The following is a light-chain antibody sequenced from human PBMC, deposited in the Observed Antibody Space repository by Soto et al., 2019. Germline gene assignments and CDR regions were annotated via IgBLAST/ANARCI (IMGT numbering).Light chain of an antibody. CDR2: AAS. CDR3: QQLNSYPPF. Sequence: DIQLTQSPSFLSASVGDRVTITCRACQGISSYLAWYQQKPGKAPKLLIYAASTLQSGVPSRFSGSGSGTEFTLTISSLQPEDFATYYCQQLNSYPPFFGPGTKVDIK. J-gene: IGKJ3*01. CDR1: QGISSY. V-gene: IGKV1-9*01.